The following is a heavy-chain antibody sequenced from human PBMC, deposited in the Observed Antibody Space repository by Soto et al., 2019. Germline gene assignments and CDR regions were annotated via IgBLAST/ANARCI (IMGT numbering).Heavy chain of an antibody. Sequence: QVQLVQSGAEVKKPGASVKVSCKTSGYTFTTYGISWVRQAPGQGLEWMGWISAYNGNTNYAQKFQGRVTVTTDPSTNTAYMELRILRSDDTAVYYCARDHDLGMPALWGQGTLVTVSS. D-gene: IGHD3-3*01. CDR3: ARDHDLGMPAL. CDR2: ISAYNGNT. V-gene: IGHV1-18*01. J-gene: IGHJ4*02. CDR1: GYTFTTYG.